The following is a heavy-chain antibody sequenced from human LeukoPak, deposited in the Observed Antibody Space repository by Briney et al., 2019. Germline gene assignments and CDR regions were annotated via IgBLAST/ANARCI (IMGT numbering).Heavy chain of an antibody. CDR3: ARYYDFWSGSTGDAFDI. CDR2: IRQDGSDK. J-gene: IGHJ3*02. D-gene: IGHD3-3*01. Sequence: GGSLRLSCAASGFTFTTHWMSWVRQAPGKGLEWVANIRQDGSDKHYLESVKGRFTISRDNAKNSLYLQMNSLRAEDTAVYYCARYYDFWSGSTGDAFDIWGQGTMVTVSS. V-gene: IGHV3-7*01. CDR1: GFTFTTHW.